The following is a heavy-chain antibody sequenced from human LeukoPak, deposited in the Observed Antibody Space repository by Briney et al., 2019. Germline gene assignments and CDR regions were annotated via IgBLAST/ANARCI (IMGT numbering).Heavy chain of an antibody. Sequence: GRSLRPSCAASGFTFSSDGMHWVRQAPGKGLEWVAVISYDGSKKYYADSVKGRFTISRDNSKNTLYMQMNSLRVEDTAVYYCAKRGAPTIHYFDYWGQGTLVTVSS. CDR1: GFTFSSDG. D-gene: IGHD5-12*01. V-gene: IGHV3-30*18. CDR3: AKRGAPTIHYFDY. CDR2: ISYDGSKK. J-gene: IGHJ4*02.